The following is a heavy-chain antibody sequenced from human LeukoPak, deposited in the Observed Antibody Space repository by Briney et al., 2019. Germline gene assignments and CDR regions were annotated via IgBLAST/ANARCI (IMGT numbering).Heavy chain of an antibody. Sequence: GGSLRLSCAASGFTFTMYAMSWVRRAPGTGLEWVSSISSSGSYIYYADSVKGRFTISRDNAKNSLYLQMSSLRAEDTAVYYCARGCGGDCYPFRDYWGQGTLVTVSS. CDR1: GFTFTMYA. V-gene: IGHV3-21*06. J-gene: IGHJ4*02. CDR2: ISSSGSYI. CDR3: ARGCGGDCYPFRDY. D-gene: IGHD2-21*02.